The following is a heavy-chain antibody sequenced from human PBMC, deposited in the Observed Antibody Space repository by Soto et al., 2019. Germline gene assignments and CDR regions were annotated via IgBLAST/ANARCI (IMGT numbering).Heavy chain of an antibody. V-gene: IGHV3-15*01. CDR2: VKSKSDGGST. J-gene: IGHJ4*02. D-gene: IGHD2-8*01. CDR1: VFTFNNAW. Sequence: VGSLRLSCASSVFTFNNAWMNWVRQSPGKGLEWVGRVKSKSDGGSTDYAAPVKGRFGISRDDSKNMVYLQMNSLKTEDTAVYYCATGYCTTIRCYFAYWGQGSLVTVS. CDR3: ATGYCTTIRCYFAY.